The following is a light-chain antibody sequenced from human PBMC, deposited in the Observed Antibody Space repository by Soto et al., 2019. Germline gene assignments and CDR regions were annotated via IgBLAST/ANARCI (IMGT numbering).Light chain of an antibody. J-gene: IGLJ3*02. Sequence: QLVLTQPPSASETPGQRVSISCSGRNSNIGSNYVYWYQQLPGTAPKLLMYTNNQRPSGVPDRFSGSKSGTSASLAISGLRSEDEADYYCATWDDSLSAWVFGGGTQVTVL. CDR2: TNN. CDR1: NSNIGSNY. V-gene: IGLV1-47*02. CDR3: ATWDDSLSAWV.